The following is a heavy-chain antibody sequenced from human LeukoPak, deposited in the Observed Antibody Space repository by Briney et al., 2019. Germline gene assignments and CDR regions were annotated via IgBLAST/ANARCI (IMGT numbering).Heavy chain of an antibody. Sequence: GASVKVSCKASGYTFTGYYMHWVRQAPGQGLEWMGRINPNSGGTNYAQKFQGRVTMTRDTSISTAYMELSRLRSDDTAVYYCARGPRYCSSTSCPRFDYWGQGTLVTVSS. D-gene: IGHD2-2*01. CDR1: GYTFTGYY. V-gene: IGHV1-2*06. J-gene: IGHJ4*02. CDR3: ARGPRYCSSTSCPRFDY. CDR2: INPNSGGT.